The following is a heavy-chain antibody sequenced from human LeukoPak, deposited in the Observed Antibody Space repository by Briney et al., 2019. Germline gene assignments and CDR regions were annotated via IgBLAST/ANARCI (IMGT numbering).Heavy chain of an antibody. CDR3: ARGMCSGGSCYFDY. CDR1: GYTFSGHY. V-gene: IGHV1-2*02. CDR2: INPNSGGT. J-gene: IGHJ4*02. Sequence: ASVKVSCKASGYTFSGHYMHWVRQAPGQGLEWMGWINPNSGGTNYAQKFQGRVTMTRDTSISTAYMELSSLRSDDTAVYYCARGMCSGGSCYFDYWGQGTLVTVSS. D-gene: IGHD2-15*01.